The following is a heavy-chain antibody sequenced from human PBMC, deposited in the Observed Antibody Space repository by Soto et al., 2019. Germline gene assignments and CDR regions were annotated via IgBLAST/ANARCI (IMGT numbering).Heavy chain of an antibody. Sequence: WGSLRLSCAASGFTFSSYSMNWVRQAPGKGLEWVSSISSSSSYIYYADSVKGRFTISRDNAKNSLYLQMNSLRAEDTAVYYCARDRRDTAMAHGDWYYYGMDVWGQGTTVTVSS. V-gene: IGHV3-21*01. CDR2: ISSSSSYI. D-gene: IGHD5-18*01. J-gene: IGHJ6*02. CDR3: ARDRRDTAMAHGDWYYYGMDV. CDR1: GFTFSSYS.